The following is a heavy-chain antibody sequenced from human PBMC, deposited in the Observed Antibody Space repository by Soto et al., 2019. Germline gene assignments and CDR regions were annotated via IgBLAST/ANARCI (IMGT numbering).Heavy chain of an antibody. CDR1: GGSIGSYD. J-gene: IGHJ4*02. Sequence: SETLSLTCTVSGGSIGSYDWSWTRQPPGKGLEWIGYIYYSGSTNYNPSLKSRVTISVDTSKNQFSLKLSSVTAADTAVYYCARAGYCSGGSCYSPLGYFDYWGQGTLVTVSS. CDR3: ARAGYCSGGSCYSPLGYFDY. V-gene: IGHV4-59*01. CDR2: IYYSGST. D-gene: IGHD2-15*01.